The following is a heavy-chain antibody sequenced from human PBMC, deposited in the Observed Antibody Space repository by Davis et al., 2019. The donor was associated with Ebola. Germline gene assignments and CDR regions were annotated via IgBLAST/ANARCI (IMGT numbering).Heavy chain of an antibody. J-gene: IGHJ4*02. D-gene: IGHD4-17*01. CDR3: ASGYGDYGPEYFDY. CDR2: IYHSGST. V-gene: IGHV4-59*12. Sequence: MPSETLSLTCAVYGGSFSGYYWSWVRQPPGKGLEWIGYIYHSGSTYYNPSLKSRLTISVDTSKNQFSLKLSSVTATDTAVYYCASGYGDYGPEYFDYWGQGTLVTVSS. CDR1: GGSFSGYY.